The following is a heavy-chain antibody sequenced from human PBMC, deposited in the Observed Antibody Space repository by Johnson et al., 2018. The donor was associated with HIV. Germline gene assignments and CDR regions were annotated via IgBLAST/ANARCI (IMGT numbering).Heavy chain of an antibody. CDR2: IRSKAYGGTT. J-gene: IGHJ3*02. Sequence: VQLVESGGALVQPGGSLGLSCAVSGFIFFDYAMSWFRQAPGKGLEWVGFIRSKAYGGTTEYAASVKDRFIISRDDSKNIAYLQMNSLKTEDTAVYYCTGGRDLRAFDIWGQGTMVTVSS. D-gene: IGHD2-21*02. CDR3: TGGRDLRAFDI. CDR1: GFIFFDYA. V-gene: IGHV3-49*03.